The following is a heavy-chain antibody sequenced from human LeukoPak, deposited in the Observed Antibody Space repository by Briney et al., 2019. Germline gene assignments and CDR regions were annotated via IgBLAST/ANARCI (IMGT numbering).Heavy chain of an antibody. V-gene: IGHV4-34*01. CDR3: ARGGVVVVAASFMRDSYNWFDP. J-gene: IGHJ5*02. CDR1: GGSFSGYY. Sequence: SETLSLTCAVYGGSFSGYYWSWIRQPPGKGLEWIGEINRSGSTNYNPSLKSRVTISVDTSKNQFSLKLSSVTAADTAVYYCARGGVVVVAASFMRDSYNWFDPWGRGTLVTVSS. D-gene: IGHD2-15*01. CDR2: INRSGST.